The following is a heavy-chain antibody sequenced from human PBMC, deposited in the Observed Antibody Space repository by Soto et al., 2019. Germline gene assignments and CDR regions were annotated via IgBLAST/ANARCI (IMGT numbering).Heavy chain of an antibody. CDR2: LNPVGGGT. J-gene: IGHJ4*02. V-gene: IGHV1-46*01. D-gene: IGHD3-10*01. CDR1: GYTFSHYY. CDR3: ARPGFFGEFYFAY. Sequence: GASVKVSCKASGYTFSHYYIHWVRQAPGQGLEWMGMLNPVGGGTTYAQKFQDRVTMTSDTSAATVYMELSSVMSEDTAVYYCARPGFFGEFYFAYWGQGTLVTVSS.